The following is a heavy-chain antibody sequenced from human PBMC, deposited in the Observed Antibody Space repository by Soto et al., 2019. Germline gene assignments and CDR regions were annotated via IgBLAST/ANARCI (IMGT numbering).Heavy chain of an antibody. CDR2: VNHFGTT. Sequence: QVQFQHWGAGLLKPSETVSLTCAVNGGAFSDYHWTWIRQAPGNGLEWIGEVNHFGTTKYNPSLQSRVTISVDTSKNLCSLNLTSVTAADTALYYWARGRGPTRRSQPYFDHWGQGALVSVSS. J-gene: IGHJ4*02. CDR1: GGAFSDYH. D-gene: IGHD2-2*01. CDR3: ARGRGPTRRSQPYFDH. V-gene: IGHV4-34*02.